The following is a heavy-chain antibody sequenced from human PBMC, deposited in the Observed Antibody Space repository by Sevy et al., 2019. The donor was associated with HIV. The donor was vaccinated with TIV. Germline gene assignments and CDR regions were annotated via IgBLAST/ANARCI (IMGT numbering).Heavy chain of an antibody. V-gene: IGHV4-61*09. CDR1: GGSITSGFYS. D-gene: IGHD4-4*01. CDR2: LYTSGST. Sequence: SETLSLTCSVSGGSITSGFYSWTWIRQPAGKGLEWIGHLYTSGSTNCNSSLKSRVTISVDTSKNQFSLKLNSVTAADTAVYYCARDRRNDYNGPAHYLDVWGKGTTVTVSS. J-gene: IGHJ6*03. CDR3: ARDRRNDYNGPAHYLDV.